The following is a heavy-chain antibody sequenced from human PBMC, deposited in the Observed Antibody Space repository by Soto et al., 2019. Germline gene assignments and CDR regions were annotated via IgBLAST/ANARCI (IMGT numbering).Heavy chain of an antibody. CDR3: AKSTLYGSGSYSYYYYYGMDV. CDR2: ISGSGGST. CDR1: GFTFSSYA. Sequence: GGSLRLSCAASGFTFSSYAMSWVRQAPGKGLEWVSAISGSGGSTYYADSVKGRFTISRDNSKNTLYLQMNSLRAEDTAVYYCAKSTLYGSGSYSYYYYYGMDVWGQGTKVTVSS. V-gene: IGHV3-23*01. D-gene: IGHD3-10*01. J-gene: IGHJ6*02.